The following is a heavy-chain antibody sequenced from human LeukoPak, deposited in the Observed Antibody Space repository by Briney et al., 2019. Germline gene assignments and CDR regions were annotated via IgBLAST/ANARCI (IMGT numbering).Heavy chain of an antibody. V-gene: IGHV1-18*01. CDR2: ISAYNGNT. CDR1: GYTFTSYG. J-gene: IGHJ4*02. Sequence: GASVKVSCKASGYTFTSYGISWVRQAPGQGLEWMGWISAYNGNTNYAQKFQGRVTITTDESTSTAYMELSSLRSEDTAVYYCARAASAYSSSWYYWGQGTLVTVSS. CDR3: ARAASAYSSSWYY. D-gene: IGHD6-13*01.